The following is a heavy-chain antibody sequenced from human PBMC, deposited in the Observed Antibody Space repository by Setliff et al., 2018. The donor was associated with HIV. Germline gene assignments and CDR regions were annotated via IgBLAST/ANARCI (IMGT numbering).Heavy chain of an antibody. CDR1: GFTFSDYY. J-gene: IGHJ6*03. D-gene: IGHD6-13*01. Sequence: LSLSCAASGFTFSDYYMSWIRQAPGKGLEWISYISSSGNTIYYADSVRGRFTFSRDNAKNSLYLQMNSLRAEDTAVYYCARVDGSSSWFYYYYYYMDIWGKGTTVTVSS. CDR2: ISSSGNTI. CDR3: ARVDGSSSWFYYYYYYMDI. V-gene: IGHV3-11*01.